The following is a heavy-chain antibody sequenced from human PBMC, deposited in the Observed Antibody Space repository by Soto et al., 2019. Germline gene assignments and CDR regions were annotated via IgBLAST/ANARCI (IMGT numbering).Heavy chain of an antibody. D-gene: IGHD2-15*01. CDR2: ISSSSSYI. CDR1: GFTFSSYI. CDR3: ARNPRAIVVVVAAHLSDAFDI. V-gene: IGHV3-21*01. Sequence: GGSLRLSCAASGFTFSSYIMNWVRQAPGKGLEWVSSISSSSSYIYYADSVKGRFTISRDNAKNSLYLQMNSLRAEDTAVYYCARNPRAIVVVVAAHLSDAFDIWGQGTMVTVSS. J-gene: IGHJ3*02.